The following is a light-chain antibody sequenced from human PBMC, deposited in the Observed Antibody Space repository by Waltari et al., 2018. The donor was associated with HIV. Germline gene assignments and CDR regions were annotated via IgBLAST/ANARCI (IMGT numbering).Light chain of an antibody. CDR1: ALPKQY. CDR3: QSADSSGTWV. CDR2: KDA. V-gene: IGLV3-25*03. Sequence: SYELTQPPSVSVSPGQTARITCSGDALPKQYAYWYHQKPGQAPVLVIYKDAGGPSGLPERFSGSSSGTTVTLTISGVQAEDEADYYCQSADSSGTWVFGGGTKLTVL. J-gene: IGLJ3*02.